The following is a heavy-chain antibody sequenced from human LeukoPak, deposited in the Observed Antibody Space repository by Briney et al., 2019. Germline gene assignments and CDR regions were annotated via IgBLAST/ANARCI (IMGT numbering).Heavy chain of an antibody. V-gene: IGHV3-21*01. D-gene: IGHD6-13*01. CDR1: GFTFSSYS. J-gene: IGHJ1*01. CDR3: ARDWPTIAADGTIPEYFQH. CDR2: ISSSSSYV. Sequence: PGGSLRLSCAASGFTFSSYSMNWLRQAPGKGLEWVSSISSSSSYVYYADSVKGRFTISRDNAKNSLYLQMNSLRAEDTAVYYCARDWPTIAADGTIPEYFQHWGQGTLVSVSS.